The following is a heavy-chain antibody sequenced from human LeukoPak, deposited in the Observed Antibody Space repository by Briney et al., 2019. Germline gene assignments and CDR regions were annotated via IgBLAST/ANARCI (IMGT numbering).Heavy chain of an antibody. CDR3: ARDRSQYCSGGSCYSGSVGWFDP. CDR1: GYTLTSYG. Sequence: GASVKVSCKASGYTLTSYGISWVRQAPGQGLEWMGWISAYNGNTNYAQKLQGRVTMTTDTSTSTAYMELRSLRSDDTAVYYCARDRSQYCSGGSCYSGSVGWFDPWGQGTLVTVSS. V-gene: IGHV1-18*04. CDR2: ISAYNGNT. J-gene: IGHJ5*02. D-gene: IGHD2-15*01.